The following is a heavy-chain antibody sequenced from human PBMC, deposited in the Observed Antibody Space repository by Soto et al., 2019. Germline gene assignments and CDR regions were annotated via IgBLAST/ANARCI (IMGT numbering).Heavy chain of an antibody. V-gene: IGHV4-59*01. J-gene: IGHJ4*02. CDR1: GGSISSYY. CDR2: IYYSGST. CDR3: ARAPITICGVGPEYYFDY. D-gene: IGHD3-3*01. Sequence: QVQLQESGPGLVKPSETLSLTCTVSGGSISSYYWSWIRQPPGKGLEWIGYIYYSGSTNYNPSLKSRVTISVDTSKNQFSLKLSSVTAADTAVYYCARAPITICGVGPEYYFDYWGQGTLVTVSS.